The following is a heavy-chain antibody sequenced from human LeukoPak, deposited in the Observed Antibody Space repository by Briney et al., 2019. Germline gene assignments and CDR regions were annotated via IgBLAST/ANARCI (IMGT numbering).Heavy chain of an antibody. CDR1: GFTVSSNY. V-gene: IGHV3-66*01. J-gene: IGHJ4*02. CDR2: LYTGGST. CDR3: AREPPPDIQIGSSGSRKFFDC. D-gene: IGHD1-1*01. Sequence: GGSLRLSCAASGFTVSSNYMSWVRQAPGKGLEWVSVLYTGGSTYYADSVKGRFTISRDNSKNTLYLQMNSLRVEDTAVYYCAREPPPDIQIGSSGSRKFFDCWGQGTLVTVSS.